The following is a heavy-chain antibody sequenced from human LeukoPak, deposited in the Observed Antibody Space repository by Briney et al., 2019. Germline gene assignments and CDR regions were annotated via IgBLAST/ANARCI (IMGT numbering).Heavy chain of an antibody. CDR3: AGPSSPFDY. CDR2: IYYSGST. CDR1: GGSISSSTSY. V-gene: IGHV4-39*01. D-gene: IGHD3-10*01. J-gene: IGHJ4*02. Sequence: SETLSLTCTVSGGSISSSTSYWGWIRQPPGKGLERIGTIYYSGSTYYSGTTYYNPSLKSRVTVSVDTSKNQFSLKLSSVTAADTAVYYCAGPSSPFDYWGQGTLVTVSS.